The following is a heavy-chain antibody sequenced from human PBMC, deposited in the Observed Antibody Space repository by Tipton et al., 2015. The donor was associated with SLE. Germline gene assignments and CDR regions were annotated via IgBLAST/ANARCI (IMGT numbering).Heavy chain of an antibody. CDR2: IHLLGAT. D-gene: IGHD6-19*01. V-gene: IGHV4-34*01. J-gene: IGHJ4*02. CDR1: GESLSGYY. Sequence: TLSLTCALSGESLSGYYWSWIRQSPGKGLEWIGQIHLLGATDYNPSLKTRVTISVDASKNQFSLRLRSVTAADTAVYYCARPFVGTSGWEPYDYWGQGTQVTVSS. CDR3: ARPFVGTSGWEPYDY.